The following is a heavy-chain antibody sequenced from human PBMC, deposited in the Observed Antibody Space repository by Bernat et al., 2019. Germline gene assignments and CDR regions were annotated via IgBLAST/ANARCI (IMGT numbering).Heavy chain of an antibody. CDR2: IWYDGDHK. CDR3: AKGGRRSHSRMEH. D-gene: IGHD1-26*01. J-gene: IGHJ6*04. CDR1: GFNLSDFA. Sequence: MQLVESGGGVVQPGGSLRLSCAASGFNLSDFAMLWVRQGPGKGLEWVAVIWYDGDHKYYADSVQGRFTISRDNVENMLYLQVDGLTVGDTAVYYCAKGGRRSHSRMEHWGKGTPVSVSS. V-gene: IGHV3-30-3*02.